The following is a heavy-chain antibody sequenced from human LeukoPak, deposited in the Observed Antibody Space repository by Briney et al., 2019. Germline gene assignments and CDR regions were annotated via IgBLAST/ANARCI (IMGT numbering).Heavy chain of an antibody. Sequence: GGSLRLSCAVSGITLSNYGMSWVRQAPGKGLEWVAGISGSGGTTNYADSVKGRFTISRDNPKNTLFLHMNSLRAEDTAVYFCAKRGVVIRVILVGFHKEAYYFDSWGQGALVAVSS. CDR1: GITLSNYG. CDR2: ISGSGGTT. D-gene: IGHD3-22*01. J-gene: IGHJ4*02. CDR3: AKRGVVIRVILVGFHKEAYYFDS. V-gene: IGHV3-23*01.